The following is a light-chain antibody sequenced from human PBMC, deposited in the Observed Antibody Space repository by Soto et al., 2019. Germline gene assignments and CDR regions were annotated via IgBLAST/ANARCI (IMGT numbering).Light chain of an antibody. Sequence: QSALTQPSSVSGCPGQSITSCCTGGTSDVGGYNYVSWYQHLPGKAPELMIYDVSNRPSGVSNRFSGSKSGNTASLTISGLQAEDEADYYCNSYTSSGTYVFGTGTKVTV. CDR3: NSYTSSGTYV. V-gene: IGLV2-14*03. CDR2: DVS. CDR1: TSDVGGYNY. J-gene: IGLJ1*01.